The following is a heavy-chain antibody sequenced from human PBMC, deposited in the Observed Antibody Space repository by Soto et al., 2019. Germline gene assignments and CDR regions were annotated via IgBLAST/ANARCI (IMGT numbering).Heavy chain of an antibody. V-gene: IGHV4-34*01. D-gene: IGHD6-13*01. CDR1: GGSFSGYY. J-gene: IGHJ4*02. CDR3: ARPAIPAAVSAFDY. Sequence: QVQLQQWGAGLLKPSETLSLTCAVYGGSFSGYYWSWIRQPPGKGLEWIGEINHSGSTNYNPSLKSRVTLSADTSKNQFSLKLSSVTAADTAVYYCARPAIPAAVSAFDYWGQGTLVTVSS. CDR2: INHSGST.